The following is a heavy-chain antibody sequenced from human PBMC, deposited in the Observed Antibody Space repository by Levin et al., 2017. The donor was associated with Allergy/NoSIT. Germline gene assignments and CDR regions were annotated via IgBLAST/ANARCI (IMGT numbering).Heavy chain of an antibody. V-gene: IGHV3-33*01. CDR1: GFTFSSYG. Sequence: LSLTCAASGFTFSSYGMHWVRQAPGKGLEWVAVIWYDGSNKYYADSVKGRFTISRDNSKNTLYLQMNSLRAEDTAVYYCARDFHYYGMDVWGQGTTVTVSS. J-gene: IGHJ6*02. CDR2: IWYDGSNK. CDR3: ARDFHYYGMDV.